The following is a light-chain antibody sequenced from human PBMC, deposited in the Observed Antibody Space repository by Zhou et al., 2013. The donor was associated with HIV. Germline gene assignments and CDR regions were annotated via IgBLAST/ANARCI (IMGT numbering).Light chain of an antibody. CDR1: QGIGND. CDR3: QKYNSAPRT. Sequence: DIQMTQSPSSLSASVGDRVTITCRATQGIGNDLAWYQQKPGRVPKLLIFAASTLQSGVPSRFSGSGSGTDFTLTISSLQPEDVATYYCQKYNSAPRTFGPGTKVDIK. V-gene: IGKV1-27*01. J-gene: IGKJ3*01. CDR2: AAS.